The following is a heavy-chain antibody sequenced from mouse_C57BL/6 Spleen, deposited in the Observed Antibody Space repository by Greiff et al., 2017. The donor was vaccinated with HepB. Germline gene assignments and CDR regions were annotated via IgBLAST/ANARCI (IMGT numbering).Heavy chain of an antibody. D-gene: IGHD1-1*01. CDR1: GYTFTDYY. V-gene: IGHV1-76*01. CDR2: IYPGSGNT. CDR3: ARDDYGSSPFAY. Sequence: VKLMESGAELVRPGASVKLSCKASGYTFTDYYINWVKQRPGQGLEWIARIYPGSGNTYYNEKFKGKATLTAEKSSSTAYMQLSSLTSEDSAVYFCARDDYGSSPFAYWGQVTLVTVSA. J-gene: IGHJ3*01.